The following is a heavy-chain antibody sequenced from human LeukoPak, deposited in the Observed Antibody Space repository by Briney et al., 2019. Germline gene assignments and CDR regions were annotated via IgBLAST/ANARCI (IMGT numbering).Heavy chain of an antibody. Sequence: SETLSLTCTVSAGSISPDYWSWIRQPPGKGLEWIGYIYYSGSTNYNPSLKSRVTISVDTSKNQFSLKLSSVTAADTAVYYCARAPSSGWSPTFDYWGQGTLVTVSS. CDR2: IYYSGST. D-gene: IGHD6-19*01. V-gene: IGHV4-59*01. CDR3: ARAPSSGWSPTFDY. J-gene: IGHJ4*02. CDR1: AGSISPDY.